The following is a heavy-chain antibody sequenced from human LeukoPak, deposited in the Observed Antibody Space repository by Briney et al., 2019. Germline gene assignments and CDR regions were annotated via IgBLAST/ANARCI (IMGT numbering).Heavy chain of an antibody. CDR3: AKSYVTTTPGHY. CDR1: GFTFSSYE. V-gene: IGHV3-48*03. Sequence: PGGPLRLSCVASGFTFSSYEMNWVRQAPGKGLEWVSYISSSGSTIYYADSVKGRFTISRDNSKNTLYLQMNSLRAEDTAVYYCAKSYVTTTPGHYWGQGTLVTVSS. CDR2: ISSSGSTI. D-gene: IGHD4-17*01. J-gene: IGHJ4*02.